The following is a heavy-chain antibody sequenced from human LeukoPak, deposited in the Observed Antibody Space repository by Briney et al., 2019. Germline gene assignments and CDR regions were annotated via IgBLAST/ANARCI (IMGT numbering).Heavy chain of an antibody. CDR3: ARVGARAGYSGYFYYFDY. D-gene: IGHD5-12*01. J-gene: IGHJ4*02. CDR1: GYTFTSYA. CDR2: ISAYNGNT. Sequence: ASVKVSCKASGYTFTSYAMNWVRQAPGQGLEWMGWISAYNGNTNYAQKLQGRVTMTTDTSTSTAYMELRSLRSDDTAVYYCARVGARAGYSGYFYYFDYWGQGTLVTVSS. V-gene: IGHV1-18*01.